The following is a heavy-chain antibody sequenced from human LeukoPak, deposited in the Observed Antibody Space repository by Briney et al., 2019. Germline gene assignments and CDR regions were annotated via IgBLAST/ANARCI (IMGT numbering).Heavy chain of an antibody. CDR1: GDSISAYY. J-gene: IGHJ4*02. D-gene: IGHD3-22*01. CDR2: IYYSGAT. CDR3: ATQDDSSGYYYNY. V-gene: IGHV4-59*01. Sequence: PSETLSLTCTVSGDSISAYYWSWVRQSPGKGLEWIGHIYYSGATNYNPSLESRVTISVDTSKNQFSLKLSSVTAADTAVYYCATQDDSSGYYYNYWGQGTLVTVSS.